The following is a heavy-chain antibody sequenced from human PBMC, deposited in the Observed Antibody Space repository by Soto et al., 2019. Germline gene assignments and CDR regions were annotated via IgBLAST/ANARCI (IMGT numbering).Heavy chain of an antibody. V-gene: IGHV3-9*01. Sequence: GGSLRLSCAASGFTFDDYAMHWVRQAPGKGLEWVSGISWNSGSIGYADSVKGRFTISRDNAKNSLYLQMNSLRAEDTALYYCAKDRLWFGELWGCYFDYWGQGTLVTVSS. CDR3: AKDRLWFGELWGCYFDY. J-gene: IGHJ4*02. CDR1: GFTFDDYA. D-gene: IGHD3-10*01. CDR2: ISWNSGSI.